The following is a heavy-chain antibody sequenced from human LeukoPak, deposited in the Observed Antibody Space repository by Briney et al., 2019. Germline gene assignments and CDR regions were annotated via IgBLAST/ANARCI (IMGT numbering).Heavy chain of an antibody. CDR2: IYYSGST. J-gene: IGHJ4*02. CDR3: ARRRKNYDILTGYFDY. CDR1: GGSISSSSYY. D-gene: IGHD3-9*01. V-gene: IGHV4-39*01. Sequence: PSETLSLTCTVSGGSISSSSYYWGWIRQPPGKGLEWIGSIYYSGSTYYNPSPKSRVTISVDTSKNQFSLKLSSVTAADTAVYYYARRRKNYDILTGYFDYWGQGTLVTVSS.